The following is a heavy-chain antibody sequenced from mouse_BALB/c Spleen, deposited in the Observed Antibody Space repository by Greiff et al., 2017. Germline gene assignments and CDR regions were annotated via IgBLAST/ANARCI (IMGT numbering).Heavy chain of an antibody. D-gene: IGHD2-4*01. J-gene: IGHJ4*01. CDR2: INPSTGYT. CDR1: GYTFTSYW. Sequence: VQLQESGAELAKPGASVKMSCKASGYTFTSYWMHWVKQRPGQGLEWIGYINPSTGYTEYNQKFKDKATLTADKSSSTAYMQLSSLTSEDSAVYYCARSIYYDYDVSGYYAMDYWGQGTSVTVAS. CDR3: ARSIYYDYDVSGYYAMDY. V-gene: IGHV1-7*01.